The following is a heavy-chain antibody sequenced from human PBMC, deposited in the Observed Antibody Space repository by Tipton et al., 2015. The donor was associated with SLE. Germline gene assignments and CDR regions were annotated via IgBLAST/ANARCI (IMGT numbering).Heavy chain of an antibody. J-gene: IGHJ6*03. CDR3: ARSGPSWGYYYYMDV. D-gene: IGHD3-16*01. V-gene: IGHV4-59*12. CDR2: IYFSGST. Sequence: TLSLTCTVSGGSIFSSYWSWIRQPPGKGLEWIGCIYFSGSTNYNPSLRSRVTMSVDTSKNQFSLKLSSVTAADTAVYYCARSGPSWGYYYYMDVWGKGTTVTVSS. CDR1: GGSIFSSY.